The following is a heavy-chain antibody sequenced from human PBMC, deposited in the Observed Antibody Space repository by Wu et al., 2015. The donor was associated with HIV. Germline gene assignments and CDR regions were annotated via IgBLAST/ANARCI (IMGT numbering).Heavy chain of an antibody. V-gene: IGHV1-2*02. Sequence: VQLVQSGAEVKKPGASVKVSCKASGXTFTGYSLHWVRQGPGQGLEWMGWINPNTGATNYAEKFQGRVTMTRDTSISTAYMELSGLRSDDTAMFYCARAPLPDYTQSYFDYWGQGTLVTVSS. CDR2: INPNTGAT. J-gene: IGHJ4*02. CDR1: GXTFTGYS. D-gene: IGHD3-3*01. CDR3: ARAPLPDYTQSYFDY.